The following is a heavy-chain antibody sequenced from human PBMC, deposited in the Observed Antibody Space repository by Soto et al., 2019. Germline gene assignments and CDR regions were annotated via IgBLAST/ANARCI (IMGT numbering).Heavy chain of an antibody. Sequence: GGSLRLSCAASGFTFSSYAMSWVRQAPGKGLEWVSAISGSGGSTYYADSVKGRFTISRDNSKNTLHLQMNSLRAEDTAVYYCAKDNADYDILTGSLYWGQGTLVTVSS. V-gene: IGHV3-23*01. D-gene: IGHD3-9*01. CDR1: GFTFSSYA. J-gene: IGHJ4*02. CDR2: ISGSGGST. CDR3: AKDNADYDILTGSLY.